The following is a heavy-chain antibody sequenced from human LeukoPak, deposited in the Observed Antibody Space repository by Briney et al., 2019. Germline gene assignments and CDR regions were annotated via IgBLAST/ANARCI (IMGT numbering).Heavy chain of an antibody. CDR1: GGTFSSYA. CDR2: IIPIFGTA. CDR3: ARLFSGWLYYFDY. Sequence: SVKVSYKASGGTFSSYAISWVRQAPGQGLEWMGGIIPIFGTANYAQKFQGRVTITADESTSTAYMELSSLRSEDTAVYYCARLFSGWLYYFDYWGQGTLVTVFS. V-gene: IGHV1-69*13. J-gene: IGHJ4*02. D-gene: IGHD6-19*01.